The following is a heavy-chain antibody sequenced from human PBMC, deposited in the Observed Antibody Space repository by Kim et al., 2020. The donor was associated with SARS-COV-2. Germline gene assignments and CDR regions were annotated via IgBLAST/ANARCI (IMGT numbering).Heavy chain of an antibody. V-gene: IGHV4-31*03. D-gene: IGHD5-18*01. CDR2: IYYSGST. CDR3: ARDRGGYSYGHYYYYGMDV. Sequence: SETLSLTCTVSGGSISSGGYYWSWIRQHPGKGLEWIGYIYYSGSTYYNPSLKSRVTISVDTSKNQFSLKLSSVTAADTAVYYCARDRGGYSYGHYYYYGMDVWGQGTTVTVSS. CDR1: GGSISSGGYY. J-gene: IGHJ6*02.